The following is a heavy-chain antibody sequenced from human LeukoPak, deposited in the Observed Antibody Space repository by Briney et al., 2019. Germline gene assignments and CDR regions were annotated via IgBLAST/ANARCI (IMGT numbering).Heavy chain of an antibody. CDR1: GFTFSNAW. D-gene: IGHD3-9*01. Sequence: PGGSLRLSCAASGFTFSNAWMSWVRQAPGKGLEWVGRIKSKTDGGTTDYAAPVKGRFTISRDDSKSTLYLQMNSLKTEDTAVYYCTTVEYYDILTGYYRTFDYWGQGTLVTVSS. J-gene: IGHJ4*02. CDR2: IKSKTDGGTT. CDR3: TTVEYYDILTGYYRTFDY. V-gene: IGHV3-15*01.